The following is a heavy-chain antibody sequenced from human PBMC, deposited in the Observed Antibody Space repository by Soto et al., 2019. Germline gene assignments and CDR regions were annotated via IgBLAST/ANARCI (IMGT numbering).Heavy chain of an antibody. V-gene: IGHV4-31*03. CDR2: IYYIGST. D-gene: IGHD1-1*01. CDR1: GCSVNRGGYH. J-gene: IGHJ6*02. Sequence: PSDTLSLTCTFSGCSVNRGGYHWSWIRQLPGKGLEWIGDIYYIGSTYYTPSVKSRVTISIDTSTNHFSLHLSALTAADTAVYYCARAPIPNWNYYGMDVWGQGTTVTVSS. CDR3: ARAPIPNWNYYGMDV.